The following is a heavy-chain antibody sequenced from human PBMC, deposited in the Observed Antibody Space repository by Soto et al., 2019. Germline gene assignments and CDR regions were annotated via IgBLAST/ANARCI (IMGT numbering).Heavy chain of an antibody. CDR1: GFTFTTYN. D-gene: IGHD1-26*01. CDR3: VRDSAWAFDF. Sequence: GGSLRLSCAASGFTFTTYNMNWVRQAPGKGLEWVSYMSTTNAIYYADSVRGRFTISRDNAKNLLNLQMNSLREEDTTMYYCVRDSAWAFDFWGQATLVTVSS. J-gene: IGHJ4*02. V-gene: IGHV3-48*02. CDR2: MSTTNAI.